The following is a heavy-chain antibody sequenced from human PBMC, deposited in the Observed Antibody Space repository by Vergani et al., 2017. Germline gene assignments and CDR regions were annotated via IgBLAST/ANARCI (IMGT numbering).Heavy chain of an antibody. Sequence: QVQLQESGPGLVKPSETLSLTCTVSGGSISSYYWSWIRQPPGKGLEWIGYIYYSGSTYYNPSLKSRVTISVDTSKNQFSLKLSSVTAADTAVYYCARVANSNYYYYYMDVWGKGTTVTVSS. V-gene: IGHV4-59*12. J-gene: IGHJ6*03. CDR2: IYYSGST. CDR1: GGSISSYY. D-gene: IGHD4-11*01. CDR3: ARVANSNYYYYYMDV.